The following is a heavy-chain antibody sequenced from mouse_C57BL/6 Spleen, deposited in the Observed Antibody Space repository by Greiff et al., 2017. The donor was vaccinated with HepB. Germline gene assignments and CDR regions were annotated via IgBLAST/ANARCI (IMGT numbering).Heavy chain of an antibody. CDR1: GYAFSSSW. D-gene: IGHD1-1*01. CDR3: AKGSSSLYWYFDV. CDR2: IYPGDGDT. V-gene: IGHV1-82*01. Sequence: QVQLQQSGPELVKPGASVKISCKASGYAFSSSWMNWVKQRPGKGLEWIGRIYPGDGDTNYNGKFKGKATLTADKSSSTAYMQLSSLTSEDSAVYFCAKGSSSLYWYFDVWGTGTTVTVSS. J-gene: IGHJ1*03.